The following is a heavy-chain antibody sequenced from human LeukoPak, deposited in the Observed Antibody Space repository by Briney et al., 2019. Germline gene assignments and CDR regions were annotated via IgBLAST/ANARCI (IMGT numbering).Heavy chain of an antibody. CDR3: AKLAAAATADLFNY. CDR1: GFTLSSYG. V-gene: IGHV3-23*01. D-gene: IGHD6-13*01. Sequence: GGSLRLSCAASGFTLSSYGMSWVRQAPGKGLEWVSVISGSGGSTYYADSVKGRFTISRDNSKSTLYLQMNSLRAEDTAVYYCAKLAAAATADLFNYWGQGTLVTVSS. J-gene: IGHJ4*02. CDR2: ISGSGGST.